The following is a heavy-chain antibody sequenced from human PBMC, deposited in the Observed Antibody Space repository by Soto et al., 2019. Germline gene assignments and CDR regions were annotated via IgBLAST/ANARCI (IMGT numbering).Heavy chain of an antibody. Sequence: PGGSLRHSCTGSGFDFGYYYMSWIRQAPGKGLEWVSYIDSGDGTTYYTDSVKGRFTISRDNAKKTVYLQMSSLRVEDTALYYCVRPYYSSSWFPFDRWGQGTLVTVSS. D-gene: IGHD6-13*01. CDR3: VRPYYSSSWFPFDR. CDR1: GFDFGYYY. J-gene: IGHJ4*02. CDR2: IDSGDGTT. V-gene: IGHV3-11*01.